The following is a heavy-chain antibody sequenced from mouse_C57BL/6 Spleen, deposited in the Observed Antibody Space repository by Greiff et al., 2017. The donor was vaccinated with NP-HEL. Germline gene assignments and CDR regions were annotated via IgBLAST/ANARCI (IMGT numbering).Heavy chain of an antibody. V-gene: IGHV1-19*01. CDR2: INPYNGGT. D-gene: IGHD2-1*01. J-gene: IGHJ4*01. CDR3: ARRDGNLYYYAIDY. CDR1: GYTFTDYY. Sequence: EVQLQQSGPVLVKPGASVKMSCKASGYTFTDYYMNWVKQSPGKSLEWIGVINPYNGGTSYNQKFKGKATLTVDKSSSTAYIELNSLTSEDSAVYYCARRDGNLYYYAIDYWGQGTSVTVSS.